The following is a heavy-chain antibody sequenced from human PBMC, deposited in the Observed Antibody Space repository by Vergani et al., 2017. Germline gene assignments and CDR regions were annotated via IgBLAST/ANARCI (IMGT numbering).Heavy chain of an antibody. CDR3: ASLYSSSWYIFDY. CDR2: INHSGST. Sequence: QVQLQQWGAGLLKPSETLSLTCAVYGGSFSGYYWSWIRQPPGKGLEWIGEINHSGSTNYNPSLKSRVTISVDTSKNQFSLKLSSVTAADTAVYYCASLYSSSWYIFDYWGQGTLVTVSS. V-gene: IGHV4-34*01. CDR1: GGSFSGYY. J-gene: IGHJ4*02. D-gene: IGHD6-13*01.